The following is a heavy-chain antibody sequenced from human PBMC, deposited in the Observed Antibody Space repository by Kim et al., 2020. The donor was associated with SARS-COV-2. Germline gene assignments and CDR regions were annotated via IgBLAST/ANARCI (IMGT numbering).Heavy chain of an antibody. CDR3: AREAFRPVPVDY. V-gene: IGHV3-23*01. D-gene: IGHD3-3*02. Sequence: GGSLRLSCAASGFTFSSYTMSWVRQPPGKGLEWVSAIGGGGVGTHYADSVKGRFTISRDNSKNTLYLQMNTLKTEDTAIYFCAREAFRPVPVDYWGQGTL. CDR1: GFTFSSYT. J-gene: IGHJ4*02. CDR2: IGGGGVGT.